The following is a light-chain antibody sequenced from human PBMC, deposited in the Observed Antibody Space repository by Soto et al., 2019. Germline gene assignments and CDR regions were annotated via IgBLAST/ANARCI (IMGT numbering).Light chain of an antibody. CDR3: QQYDNYPLT. CDR1: QVISKF. J-gene: IGKJ4*01. CDR2: DAS. Sequence: PQSPSSMSTSVADGITITCRASQVISKFLNWYQLKPGKAPKLLIFDASELQTGVTSRFSGRRSGTDFSFTISSLQPEDIATYYCQQYDNYPLTFGGGTKVDIK. V-gene: IGKV1-33*01.